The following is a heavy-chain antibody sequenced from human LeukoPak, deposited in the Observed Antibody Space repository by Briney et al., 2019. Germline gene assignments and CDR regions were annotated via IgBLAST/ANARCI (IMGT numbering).Heavy chain of an antibody. CDR1: GGSISSSSYY. CDR3: ARHSPITMIVVGEGFDY. Sequence: SETLSLTCTVPGGSISSSSYYWGWIRQPPGKGLEWIGSIYYSGGTYYNPSLKSRVTISVDTSKNQFSLKLSSVTAADTAVYYCARHSPITMIVVGEGFDYWGQGTLVTVSS. V-gene: IGHV4-39*01. CDR2: IYYSGGT. J-gene: IGHJ4*02. D-gene: IGHD3-22*01.